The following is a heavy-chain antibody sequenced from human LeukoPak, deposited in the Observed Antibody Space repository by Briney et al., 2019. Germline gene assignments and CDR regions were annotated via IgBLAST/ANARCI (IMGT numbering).Heavy chain of an antibody. D-gene: IGHD6-13*01. CDR1: GFTFSSYA. V-gene: IGHV3-48*04. J-gene: IGHJ6*03. CDR2: ISSSSSTI. Sequence: GGSLRLSCAASGFTFSSYAMSWVRQAPGKGLEWVSYISSSSSTIYYADSVKGRFTISRDNAKNSLYLQMNSLRAEDTAVYYCARDVYHEYSSSWYFGPYYYYYYMDVWGKGTTVTVSS. CDR3: ARDVYHEYSSSWYFGPYYYYYYMDV.